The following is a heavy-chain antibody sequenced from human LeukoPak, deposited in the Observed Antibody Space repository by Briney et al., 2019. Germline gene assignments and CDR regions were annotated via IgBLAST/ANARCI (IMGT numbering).Heavy chain of an antibody. CDR3: ARHSKRGYSYLDY. V-gene: IGHV1-8*01. CDR1: GYTFTSYD. J-gene: IGHJ4*02. CDR2: MNPNSGNT. D-gene: IGHD5-18*01. Sequence: ASAKVSCKASGYTFTSYDINWVRQATGQGLEWMRWMNPNSGNTGYAQKFQGRVTMTRNTSISTAYMELSSLRSEDTAVYYCARHSKRGYSYLDYWGQGTLVTVSS.